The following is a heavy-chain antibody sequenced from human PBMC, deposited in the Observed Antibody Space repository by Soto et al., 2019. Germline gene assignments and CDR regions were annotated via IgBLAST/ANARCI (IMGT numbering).Heavy chain of an antibody. D-gene: IGHD6-13*01. CDR3: ARGSSSWENYYFYGFDV. J-gene: IGHJ6*02. V-gene: IGHV1-3*01. CDR2: ISAGNGQT. Sequence: ASVKVSCKASGSSFTNHGIHWVRQAPGQRPEWMGWISAGNGQTKYSQRFQGRVTITRDTSASTADMDLSSLTSGDTGVYYCARGSSSWENYYFYGFDVWGQGTTVTVSS. CDR1: GSSFTNHG.